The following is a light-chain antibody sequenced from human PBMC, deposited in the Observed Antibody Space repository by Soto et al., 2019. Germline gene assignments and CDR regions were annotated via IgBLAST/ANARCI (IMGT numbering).Light chain of an antibody. J-gene: IGKJ4*01. Sequence: DIQMTQSPSSLSVSIGDRVTITCRASQSISTYLNWYEQKPGKAPNLLIYGASTLQSGVPSRFSGGGSGTYFTLTISGLQPEDFGSYYCQQSYTSQVTFGGGTKVEIK. CDR2: GAS. CDR3: QQSYTSQVT. V-gene: IGKV1-39*01. CDR1: QSISTY.